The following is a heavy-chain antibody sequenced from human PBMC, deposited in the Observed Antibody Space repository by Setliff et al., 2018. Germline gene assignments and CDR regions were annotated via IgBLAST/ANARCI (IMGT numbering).Heavy chain of an antibody. V-gene: IGHV4-34*01. CDR1: GGSFSGYY. CDR3: ARKKTVYWYYGMDV. Sequence: PSETLSLTCAVYGGSFSGYYWSWIRQPPGKGLEWIGEINHSGSTNYNPSLKRRVTISVDTSKNQFSLKLSFVTAADTAEYYCARKKTVYWYYGMDVWGQGTTVTVSS. D-gene: IGHD2-15*01. CDR2: INHSGST. J-gene: IGHJ6*02.